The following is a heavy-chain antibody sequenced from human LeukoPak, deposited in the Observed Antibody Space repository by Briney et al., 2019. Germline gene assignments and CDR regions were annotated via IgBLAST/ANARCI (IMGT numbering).Heavy chain of an antibody. V-gene: IGHV3-73*01. J-gene: IGHJ4*02. CDR2: IRSKANSYAT. Sequence: RSGGSLRLSCAASGFTFSGSAMHWVRQASGKGLEWVGRIRSKANSYATAYAASVKGRFTISRDDSKNTAYLQMNSLKTEDTAVYYCTRRVFGMSYWGQGTLVTVSS. CDR3: TRRVFGMSY. CDR1: GFTFSGSA. D-gene: IGHD3-3*01.